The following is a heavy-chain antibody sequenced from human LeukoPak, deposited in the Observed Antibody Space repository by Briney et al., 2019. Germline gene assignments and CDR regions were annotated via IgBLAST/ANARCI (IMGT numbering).Heavy chain of an antibody. CDR3: AKAGYYDSSGYSDY. CDR1: GFTFSSYG. Sequence: PGGSLRLSCAASGFTFSSYGMSWVRQAPGKGLEWVSAISGSGGSTYYADSVKGRFTISRDNSKNTLYLQMNSLRAEDTAVYYCAKAGYYDSSGYSDYWGQGTLVTVSS. J-gene: IGHJ4*02. V-gene: IGHV3-23*01. CDR2: ISGSGGST. D-gene: IGHD3-22*01.